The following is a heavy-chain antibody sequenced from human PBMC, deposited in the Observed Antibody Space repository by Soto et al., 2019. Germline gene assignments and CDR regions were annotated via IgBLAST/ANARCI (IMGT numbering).Heavy chain of an antibody. CDR3: ARDEYSNQYAYYYYGMDV. Sequence: GESLKISCKGSGYSFTSYWVSWVRQMPGKGLEWMGRIDPSDSYTNYSPSFQGHVTISADKSISTAYLQWSSLKASDTAMYYCARDEYSNQYAYYYYGMDVWGQGTTVTVS. CDR1: GYSFTSYW. J-gene: IGHJ6*02. CDR2: IDPSDSYT. D-gene: IGHD4-4*01. V-gene: IGHV5-10-1*01.